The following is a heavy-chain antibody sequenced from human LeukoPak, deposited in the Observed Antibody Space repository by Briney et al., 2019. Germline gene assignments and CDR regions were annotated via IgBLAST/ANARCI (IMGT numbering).Heavy chain of an antibody. V-gene: IGHV3-23*01. CDR1: GFTFSSYA. CDR3: AKVGGQLWLPWAYYYMDV. CDR2: ISGSGGST. Sequence: GGSLRLSCAASGFTFSSYAMSWVRQAPGKGLEWVSAISGSGGSTYYADSVKGRFTISRDNSKNTLYLQMNSLRAEDTAVYYCAKVGGQLWLPWAYYYMDVWGKGTTVTISS. J-gene: IGHJ6*03. D-gene: IGHD5-18*01.